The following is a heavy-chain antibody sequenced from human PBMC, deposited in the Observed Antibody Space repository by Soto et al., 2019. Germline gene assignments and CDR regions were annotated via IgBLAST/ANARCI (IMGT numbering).Heavy chain of an antibody. Sequence: PSETLSLTCTVSGGSISNGGYSWSWIHQHPGKGLEWIEYICYGGSTYYNPSLKSRVTISVDTSKNQFSLKLSSVTAADTAVYYCARAAARGYFDYWGQGTLVTVSS. J-gene: IGHJ4*02. CDR2: ICYGGST. CDR3: ARAAARGYFDY. V-gene: IGHV4-31*03. D-gene: IGHD6-13*01. CDR1: GGSISNGGYS.